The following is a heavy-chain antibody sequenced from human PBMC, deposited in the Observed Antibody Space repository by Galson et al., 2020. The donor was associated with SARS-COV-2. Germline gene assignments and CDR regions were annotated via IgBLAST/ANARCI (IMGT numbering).Heavy chain of an antibody. CDR1: GGSISSGGYY. Sequence: SETLSLTCTVSGGSISSGGYYWSWIRQHPGKGLEWIGYIYYSGSTYYNPSLKSRVTISVDTSKNQFSLKLSSVTAADTAVYYCARSGRGTFPASFDYWGQGTLVTVSS. J-gene: IGHJ4*02. V-gene: IGHV4-31*03. CDR2: IYYSGST. CDR3: ARSGRGTFPASFDY.